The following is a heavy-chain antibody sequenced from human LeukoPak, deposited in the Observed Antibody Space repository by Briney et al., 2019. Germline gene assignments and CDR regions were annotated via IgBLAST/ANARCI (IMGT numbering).Heavy chain of an antibody. D-gene: IGHD1-26*01. CDR3: AKCVSGSYSGIEY. CDR1: GFTFSSYS. Sequence: GGSLRLSCAASGFTFSSYSMNWVRQAPGKGLEWVSSISSSSSYIYYADSVKGRFTISRDNSKNTLYVQMNSLRAEDTAVYYCAKCVSGSYSGIEYWGQGTLVTVSS. CDR2: ISSSSSYI. V-gene: IGHV3-21*04. J-gene: IGHJ4*02.